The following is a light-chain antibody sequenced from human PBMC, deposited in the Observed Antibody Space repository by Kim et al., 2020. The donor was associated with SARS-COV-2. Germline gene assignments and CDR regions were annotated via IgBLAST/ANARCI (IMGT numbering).Light chain of an antibody. CDR2: EVS. V-gene: IGLV2-18*02. CDR3: SSYTSRNTLV. J-gene: IGLJ2*01. CDR1: SSDVGRYNR. Sequence: QSALTQPPSVSGSPGQSVTISCTGTSSDVGRYNRVSWYQQPPGTAPKLMIYEVSHRPSGVPDRFSGSKSGNTASLIISGLQAEDEADYYCSSYTSRNTLVFGGGTKLTVL.